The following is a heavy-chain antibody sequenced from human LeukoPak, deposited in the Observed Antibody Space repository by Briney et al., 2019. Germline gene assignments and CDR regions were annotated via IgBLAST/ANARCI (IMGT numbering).Heavy chain of an antibody. CDR2: INHSGST. D-gene: IGHD5/OR15-5a*01. V-gene: IGHV4-34*01. CDR3: ARGLRQLYYYYYMDV. Sequence: PSETLSLTCAVYGGSFSGYYWSWIRQPPGKGLEWIGEINHSGSTNSNPSLKSRVTISVDTSKNQFSLKLSSVTAADTAVYYCARGLRQLYYYYYMDVWGKGTTVTVSS. J-gene: IGHJ6*03. CDR1: GGSFSGYY.